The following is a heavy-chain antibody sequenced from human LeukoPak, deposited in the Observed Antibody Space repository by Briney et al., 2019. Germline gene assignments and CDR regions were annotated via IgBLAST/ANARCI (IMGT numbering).Heavy chain of an antibody. D-gene: IGHD6-13*01. CDR1: GFTFSSYS. CDR3: ARVKPGYSSSWPFDY. CDR2: ISSSSSTI. V-gene: IGHV3-48*02. J-gene: IGHJ4*02. Sequence: GGSLRLSCAASGFTFSSYSMSWVRQAPGKGLEWVSYISSSSSTIYYADSVKGRFTISRDNAKNSLYLQMNSLRDEDTAVYYCARVKPGYSSSWPFDYWGQGTLVTVSS.